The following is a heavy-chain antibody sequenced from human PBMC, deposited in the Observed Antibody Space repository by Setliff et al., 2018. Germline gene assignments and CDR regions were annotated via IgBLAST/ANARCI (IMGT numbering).Heavy chain of an antibody. J-gene: IGHJ6*03. D-gene: IGHD2-2*01. Sequence: LRLSCAASGFTVSSNYISWVLQAPGNGLEWVSVIYSGGSTYYADSVKGRFTISRDNSKNTLYLQMNSLRAEDTAVYYCARERYCSSTSCYYYYYMDVWGKGTTVTVSS. V-gene: IGHV3-66*01. CDR1: GFTVSSNY. CDR3: ARERYCSSTSCYYYYYMDV. CDR2: IYSGGST.